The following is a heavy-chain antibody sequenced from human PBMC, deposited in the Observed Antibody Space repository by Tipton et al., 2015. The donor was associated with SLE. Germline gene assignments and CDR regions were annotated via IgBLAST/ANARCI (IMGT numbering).Heavy chain of an antibody. Sequence: TLSLTCTVSGGSISSGSYYWSWIRQPAGKGLEWIGRIFTSGSAHYNPSLRNRVTMSLDTSKNQFSLKLSSVTAADTAVYYCARTNLQGSLVDWYFDLWGRGTLVTVSS. J-gene: IGHJ2*01. CDR1: GGSISSGSYY. CDR3: ARTNLQGSLVDWYFDL. CDR2: IFTSGSA. D-gene: IGHD5-24*01. V-gene: IGHV4-61*02.